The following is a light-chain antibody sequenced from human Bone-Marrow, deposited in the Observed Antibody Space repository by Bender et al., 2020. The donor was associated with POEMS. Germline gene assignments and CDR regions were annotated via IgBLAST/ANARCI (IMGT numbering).Light chain of an antibody. CDR3: AAWDACLSGAV. J-gene: IGLJ3*02. V-gene: IGLV1-44*01. CDR2: SDN. CDR1: NSNIGTNA. Sequence: QSVLTQPPSASGTPGQRVTISCSGSNSNIGTNAVNWYQQFPGTAPKLLIYSDNQRPSGVPARFYAFKSGTSASLAISGLQSEDVADYYCAAWDACLSGAVFGGGTKLTVL.